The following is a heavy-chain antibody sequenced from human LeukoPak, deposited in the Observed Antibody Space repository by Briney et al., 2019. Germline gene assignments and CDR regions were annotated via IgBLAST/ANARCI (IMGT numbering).Heavy chain of an antibody. J-gene: IGHJ6*03. CDR3: AKDGRKTTAYYYYYMDV. Sequence: PGGSLRLSCAASGVTFSSYGMHWVRQAPGKGLEWVAFIRYDGSNKYYADSVKGRFTISRDNSKNTLYLQMNSLRAEDTAVYYCAKDGRKTTAYYYYYMDVWGKGTTVTVSS. D-gene: IGHD4-11*01. V-gene: IGHV3-30*02. CDR1: GVTFSSYG. CDR2: IRYDGSNK.